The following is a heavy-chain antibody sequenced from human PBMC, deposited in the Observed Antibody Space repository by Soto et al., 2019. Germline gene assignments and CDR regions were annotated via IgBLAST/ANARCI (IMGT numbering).Heavy chain of an antibody. CDR3: ACYGSGRYYKLGADY. J-gene: IGHJ4*02. Sequence: AAVKGSCKDSGYTFTNNDINWVRQATGQGLEWMGWMNPYSGNTGYAQKFQGRVTMTRDNSITTAYMQLSSLRSEDTAVYYCACYGSGRYYKLGADYWGQGTLVTVSS. CDR1: GYTFTNND. V-gene: IGHV1-8*01. CDR2: MNPYSGNT. D-gene: IGHD3-10*01.